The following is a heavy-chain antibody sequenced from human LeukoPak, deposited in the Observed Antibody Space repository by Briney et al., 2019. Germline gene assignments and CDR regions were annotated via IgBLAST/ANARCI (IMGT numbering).Heavy chain of an antibody. CDR2: ISSSSSYI. J-gene: IGHJ6*03. V-gene: IGHV3-21*01. D-gene: IGHD1-14*01. Sequence: GGALRLSCAASGFTFSHYSMNWVRQAPGKGLEWVSSISSSSSYIHYADSVKGRFTISRDNAKNSLYLQMNSLRAEDTAVYYCARPPDNYYYYYMDVWGKGTTVTISS. CDR1: GFTFSHYS. CDR3: ARPPDNYYYYYMDV.